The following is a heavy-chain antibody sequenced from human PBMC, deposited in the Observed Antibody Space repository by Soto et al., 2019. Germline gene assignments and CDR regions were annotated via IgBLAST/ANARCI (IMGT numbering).Heavy chain of an antibody. CDR3: ARESSSSTQFDY. Sequence: LKISCKGSGYSFTSYWICRVRQMPGKGLEWMGIIYPGDSDTRYSPSFQGQVTISADKSISTAYLQWSSLKASDTAVYYCARESSSSTQFDYWGQGTLVTVSS. D-gene: IGHD6-6*01. CDR2: IYPGDSDT. J-gene: IGHJ4*02. V-gene: IGHV5-51*01. CDR1: GYSFTSYW.